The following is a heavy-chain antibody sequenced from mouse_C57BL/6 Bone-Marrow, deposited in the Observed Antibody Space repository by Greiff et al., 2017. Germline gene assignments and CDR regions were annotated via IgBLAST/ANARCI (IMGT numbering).Heavy chain of an antibody. CDR3: ARENYYGSPFAY. CDR2: INYDGSST. Sequence: EVQRVESEGGLVQPGSSMKLSCTASGFTFSDYYMAWVRQVPEKGLEWVANINYDGSSTYYLDSLKSRFIISRDNAKNILYLQMSSLKSEDTATYYCARENYYGSPFAYWGQGTLVTVSA. V-gene: IGHV5-16*01. J-gene: IGHJ3*01. CDR1: GFTFSDYY. D-gene: IGHD1-1*01.